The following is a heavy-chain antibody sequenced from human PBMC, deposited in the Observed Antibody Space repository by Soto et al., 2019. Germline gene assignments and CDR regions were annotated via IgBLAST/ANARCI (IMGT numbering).Heavy chain of an antibody. V-gene: IGHV3-33*01. CDR2: IWYDGSNK. CDR1: GFTFSSYG. CDR3: ARDCTYSSSCSAGAGNFDL. D-gene: IGHD6-13*01. Sequence: QVQLVESGGGVVQPGRSLRLSCAASGFTFSSYGMHWVRQAPGKGLEWVAVIWYDGSNKYYADSVKGRFTISRDNSKNTLYLQMNSLRAEDTAVYYCARDCTYSSSCSAGAGNFDLWGRGTLVTVSS. J-gene: IGHJ2*01.